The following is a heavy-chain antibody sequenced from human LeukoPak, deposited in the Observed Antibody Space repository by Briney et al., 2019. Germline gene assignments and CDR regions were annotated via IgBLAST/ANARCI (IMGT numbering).Heavy chain of an antibody. J-gene: IGHJ4*02. Sequence: AGGSLRLSCAASGFTFTTYAMSWVRQAPGKGLEWVSTVSDSGASTYYADSVKGRFTISRDNSKTTLFLPINSLRAEDTAVYYCAKSHSVAQRGYFDYWGQGTLVTVSS. CDR2: VSDSGAST. CDR3: AKSHSVAQRGYFDY. V-gene: IGHV3-23*01. D-gene: IGHD2-15*01. CDR1: GFTFTTYA.